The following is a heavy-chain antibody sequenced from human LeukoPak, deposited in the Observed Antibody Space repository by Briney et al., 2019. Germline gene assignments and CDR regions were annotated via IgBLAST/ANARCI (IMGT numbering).Heavy chain of an antibody. CDR1: GFTFDYYA. CDR2: IRWSSSSI. CDR3: AKDLMYYYDSSGESD. V-gene: IGHV3-9*01. D-gene: IGHD3-22*01. Sequence: SLTLSCSASGFTFDYYAMRWLRQAPGKGLEGVSDIRWSSSSIGYADSVKGRFTISRDNAKNSLYLQMNSLRAEDTALYYCAKDLMYYYDSSGESDWGQGTLVTVSS. J-gene: IGHJ4*02.